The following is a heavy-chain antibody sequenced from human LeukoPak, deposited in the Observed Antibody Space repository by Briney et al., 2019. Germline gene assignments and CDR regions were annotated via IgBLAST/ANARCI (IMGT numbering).Heavy chain of an antibody. V-gene: IGHV3-9*03. Sequence: SLRLSCAASGFTFDDYAMHWVRQAPGKGLEWVSGISWNSGSIGYADSVKGRFTISRDNAKNSLYLQMNSLRAEDMALYYCAKDSQQLVRGYFDYWGQGTLVTVSS. J-gene: IGHJ4*02. CDR2: ISWNSGSI. CDR3: AKDSQQLVRGYFDY. D-gene: IGHD6-13*01. CDR1: GFTFDDYA.